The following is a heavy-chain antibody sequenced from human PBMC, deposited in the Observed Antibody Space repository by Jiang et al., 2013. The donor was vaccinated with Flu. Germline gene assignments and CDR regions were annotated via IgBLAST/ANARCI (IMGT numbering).Heavy chain of an antibody. V-gene: IGHV3-30*02. J-gene: IGHJ4*02. Sequence: QLVESGGGVVQPGGSLRLSCAASGFSFSFYGMYWVRQPPGKGLEWVASIWHDGSNRYYADSVKGRFTISRDNSKSTLYLQMDSLRPEDTAVYYCATLRGSTYDTYLMDFWGQGTLLSVSS. CDR1: GFSFSFYG. CDR3: ATLRGSTYDTYLMDF. CDR2: IWHDGSNR. D-gene: IGHD2-2*01.